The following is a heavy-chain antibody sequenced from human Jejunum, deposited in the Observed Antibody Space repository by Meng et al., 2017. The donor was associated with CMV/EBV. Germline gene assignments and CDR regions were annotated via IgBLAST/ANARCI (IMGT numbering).Heavy chain of an antibody. CDR2: LNNDGSGR. D-gene: IGHD3-16*01. J-gene: IGHJ5*02. CDR3: ARGDTYAYLS. Sequence: VQLLESGGGVVQPGRSLRLSCAASGFTFSNYWMHWVRQAPGKGLEWVSRLNNDGSGRNYADSVKGRFTISRDNAKSTLYLQMNSLRAEDTAVYYCARGDTYAYLSWGQGTLVTVSS. CDR1: GFTFSNYW. V-gene: IGHV3-74*02.